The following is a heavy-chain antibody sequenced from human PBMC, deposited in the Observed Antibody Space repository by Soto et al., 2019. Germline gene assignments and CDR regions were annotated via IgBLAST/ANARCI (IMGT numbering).Heavy chain of an antibody. D-gene: IGHD2-21*01. V-gene: IGHV4-59*01. CDR2: VSDSGST. CDR1: GGSIDYYD. Sequence: ASETLSLTCTVSGGSIDYYDWTWIRQPPGKGLEWIGYVSDSGSTKYNPSLRSRVTISVDTSKNRFSLKLNSVTAADTAVYYCARGRGEFDAWGQGTPVTVSS. CDR3: ARGRGEFDA. J-gene: IGHJ5*02.